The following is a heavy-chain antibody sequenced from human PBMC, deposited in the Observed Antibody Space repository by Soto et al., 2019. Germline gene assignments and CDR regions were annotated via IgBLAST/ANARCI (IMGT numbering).Heavy chain of an antibody. CDR1: GFTFSSYA. CDR3: AIYDYDKTGYYHCY. CDR2: ISSDGSNK. Sequence: GGSLRHPWAASGFTFSSYAVHWVRHAPGKGLERVAVISSDGSNKYYADSVKGRFTISRDNSKNTLYLQMNSLRAEDTAVYYCAIYDYDKTGYYHCYRAQRTPVTVS. D-gene: IGHD3-22*01. V-gene: IGHV3-30-3*01. J-gene: IGHJ1*01.